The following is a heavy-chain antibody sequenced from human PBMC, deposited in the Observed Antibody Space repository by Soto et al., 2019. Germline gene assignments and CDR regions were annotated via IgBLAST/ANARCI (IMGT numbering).Heavy chain of an antibody. V-gene: IGHV4-38-2*01. Sequence: SETLSLTCGVSDCSISSGYYWGWIRQPPGKGLEWIGGIYHSGSTYYSPSLQRRVTISVDTSKNHFSLKLRSLTAADTAVYYCARVVSVAGAHFDYWGQGALVTVSS. J-gene: IGHJ4*02. CDR3: ARVVSVAGAHFDY. CDR1: DCSISSGYY. CDR2: IYHSGST. D-gene: IGHD6-19*01.